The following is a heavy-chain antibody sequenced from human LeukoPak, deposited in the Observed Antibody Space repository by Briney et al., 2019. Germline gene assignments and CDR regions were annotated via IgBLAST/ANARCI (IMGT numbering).Heavy chain of an antibody. CDR3: ARLNVAVAGTKSDY. V-gene: IGHV1-2*02. Sequence: ASVTVSCKASGYTFTGYYMHWVRQAPGQGLEWMGWINPNSGGTNYAQKFQGRVTMTRDTSISTAYMELSRLRSDDTAVYYCARLNVAVAGTKSDYWGQGTLVTVSS. J-gene: IGHJ4*02. CDR1: GYTFTGYY. D-gene: IGHD6-19*01. CDR2: INPNSGGT.